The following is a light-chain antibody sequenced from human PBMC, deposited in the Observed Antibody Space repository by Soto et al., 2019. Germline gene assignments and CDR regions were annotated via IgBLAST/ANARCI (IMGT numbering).Light chain of an antibody. V-gene: IGKV3-20*01. CDR3: QQYGSSSWT. Sequence: EIGLTQSPGALSLSPGERATLSCRASQSVSSSYLAWYQQKPGQAPRLLIYGASSRATGIPDRFSGSGSGTDFTLTISRLEPEDFAVYYCQQYGSSSWTFGQGTKVDIK. CDR2: GAS. J-gene: IGKJ1*01. CDR1: QSVSSSY.